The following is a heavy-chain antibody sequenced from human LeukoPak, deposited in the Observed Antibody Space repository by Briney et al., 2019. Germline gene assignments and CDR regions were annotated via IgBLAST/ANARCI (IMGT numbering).Heavy chain of an antibody. V-gene: IGHV3-23*01. Sequence: GGSLRLSRAASGFTFSSYAMNWVRQAPGKGLEWVSGISGSGGSTYYADSVKGRFTISRDNSKDTLYLQMNSLRAEDTAVYYCAKGTTAVRWYYFDYWGQGTLVTVSS. J-gene: IGHJ4*02. D-gene: IGHD4-11*01. CDR2: ISGSGGST. CDR1: GFTFSSYA. CDR3: AKGTTAVRWYYFDY.